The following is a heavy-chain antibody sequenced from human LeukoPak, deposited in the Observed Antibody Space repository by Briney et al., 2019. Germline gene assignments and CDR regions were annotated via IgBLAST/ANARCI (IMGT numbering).Heavy chain of an antibody. CDR1: GFNVGRNY. Sequence: GGSLRLSCAASGFNVGRNYMSWVRQAPGKGLECVSITYSGGSTYCADSVKGRFTISRDNSKNTVYLQINSLRAEDTAVYYCATADSSGATYFDYWGQGTLVTVSS. CDR2: TYSGGST. J-gene: IGHJ4*02. D-gene: IGHD3-22*01. V-gene: IGHV3-53*01. CDR3: ATADSSGATYFDY.